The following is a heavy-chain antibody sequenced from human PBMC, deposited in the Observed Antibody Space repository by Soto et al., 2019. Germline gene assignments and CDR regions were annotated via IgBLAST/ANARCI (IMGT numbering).Heavy chain of an antibody. CDR1: GFTFISYA. Sequence: GGSLTPSCAASGFTFISYAMSWVRRAPGKGLEWVSAISGSGGSTYYADSVKGRFTISRDNSKNTLYLQMNSLRAEDTAVYYCAKDMDGQWELPLDYWGQGTLVTVSS. D-gene: IGHD1-26*01. CDR3: AKDMDGQWELPLDY. CDR2: ISGSGGST. J-gene: IGHJ4*02. V-gene: IGHV3-23*01.